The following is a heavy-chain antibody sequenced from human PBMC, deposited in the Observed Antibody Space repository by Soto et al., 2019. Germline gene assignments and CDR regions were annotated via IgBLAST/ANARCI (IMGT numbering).Heavy chain of an antibody. Sequence: SETLSLTCTVSGGSISSYYWSWIRQPPGKGLEWIGYIYYSGSTNYNPSLKSRVTISVDTSKNQFSLKLSSVTAADTAVYYCARDQTSGSSWYGTFDYWGQGTLVTVSS. J-gene: IGHJ4*02. CDR3: ARDQTSGSSWYGTFDY. D-gene: IGHD6-13*01. CDR2: IYYSGST. V-gene: IGHV4-59*01. CDR1: GGSISSYY.